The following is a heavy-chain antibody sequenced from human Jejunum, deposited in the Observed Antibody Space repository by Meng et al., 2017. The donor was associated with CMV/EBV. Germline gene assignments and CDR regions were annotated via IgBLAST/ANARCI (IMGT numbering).Heavy chain of an antibody. D-gene: IGHD5-12*01. Sequence: GLPLEDYAMHWVRLAPGKGLEWVSGISWNNGYIGYADSVKGRFTISRDNAKNSLYLQMDSLRPDDTALYYCAKDREGYSYGGIDFWGQGTRVTVSS. V-gene: IGHV3-9*01. CDR1: GLPLEDYA. CDR2: ISWNNGYI. J-gene: IGHJ4*02. CDR3: AKDREGYSYGGIDF.